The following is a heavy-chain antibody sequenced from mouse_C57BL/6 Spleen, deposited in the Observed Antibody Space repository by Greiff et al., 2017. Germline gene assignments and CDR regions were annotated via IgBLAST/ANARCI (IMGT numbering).Heavy chain of an antibody. CDR1: GYAFSSSW. J-gene: IGHJ3*01. CDR3: ARSDLTGTVAY. D-gene: IGHD4-1*01. CDR2: IYPGDGDT. Sequence: QVQLQQSGPELVKPGASVKISCKASGYAFSSSWMNWVKQRPGKGLEWIGRIYPGDGDTNYNGKFKGKATLTADKSSSTAYMQLSSLTSEDSAVYFCARSDLTGTVAYWGQGTLVTVSA. V-gene: IGHV1-82*01.